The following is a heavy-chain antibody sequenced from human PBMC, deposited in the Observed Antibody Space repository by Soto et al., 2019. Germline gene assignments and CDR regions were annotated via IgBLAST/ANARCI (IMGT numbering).Heavy chain of an antibody. CDR1: GASISGYY. CDR2: IYATGTT. CDR3: VRDGTKTLRDWFDP. J-gene: IGHJ5*02. Sequence: SETLSLTCTVSGASISGYYWSWIRKSAGKGLEWIGRIYATGTTDYNPSPKSRVMMSVDTSKKQFSLKLRSVTAADTAVYYCVRDGTKTLRDWFDPWGQGISVTVSS. V-gene: IGHV4-4*07. D-gene: IGHD1-1*01.